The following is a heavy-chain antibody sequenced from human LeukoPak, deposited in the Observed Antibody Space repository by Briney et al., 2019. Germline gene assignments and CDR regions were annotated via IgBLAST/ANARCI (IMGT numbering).Heavy chain of an antibody. CDR1: GGTFSSYA. J-gene: IGHJ4*02. CDR2: IIPIFGTA. V-gene: IGHV1-69*13. Sequence: SVKVSCKASGGTFSSYAISWVRQAPGQGLEWMEGIIPIFGTANYAQKFQGRVTITADESTSTAYMELSSLRSEDTAVYYCARALLNYYDSSGYQYWGQGTLVTVSS. CDR3: ARALLNYYDSSGYQY. D-gene: IGHD3-22*01.